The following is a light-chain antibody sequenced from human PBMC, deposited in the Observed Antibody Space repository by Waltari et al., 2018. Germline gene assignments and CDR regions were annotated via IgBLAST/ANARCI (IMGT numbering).Light chain of an antibody. J-gene: IGLJ3*02. V-gene: IGLV2-14*03. Sequence: QSALPQPASVSGSPGQSITISFTGTNSDVGGYNYVSWFQQHPGPAPRLMIFGVSDRPSGVSHRFSGSKSGNTASLTISGLQAEDEAHYYCASYTSSYTWVFGGGTKLTVL. CDR1: NSDVGGYNY. CDR2: GVS. CDR3: ASYTSSYTWV.